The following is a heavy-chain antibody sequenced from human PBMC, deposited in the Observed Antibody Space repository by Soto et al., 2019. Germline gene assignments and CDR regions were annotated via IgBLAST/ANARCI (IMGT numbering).Heavy chain of an antibody. D-gene: IGHD3-10*01. CDR2: IFHDGTA. J-gene: IGHJ4*02. CDR3: ARLVYDTRLNYMYFDF. Sequence: SXTLSLTCSVSGVSISSGNWWTWVRQSPQRGLEYIGEIFHDGTANYYPSFERRVAISVDTSKNQFSLKLTSVTAADTAIYFCARLVYDTRLNYMYFDFWGQGTLVTVSS. CDR1: GVSISSGNW. V-gene: IGHV4-4*02.